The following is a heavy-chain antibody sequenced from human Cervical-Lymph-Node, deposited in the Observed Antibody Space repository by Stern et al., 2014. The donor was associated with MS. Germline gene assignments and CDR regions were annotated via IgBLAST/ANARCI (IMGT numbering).Heavy chain of an antibody. CDR3: AREDGAFDY. CDR2: IWRDGPSK. V-gene: IGHV3-30-3*01. J-gene: IGHJ4*02. CDR1: GFTFSNHV. Sequence: VQLVESGGGVVQPGRSLRLSCAASGFTFSNHVMHWVRQAPGKGLEWVAVIWRDGPSKVNADSVKGRFTSTRDNSKDTLYLQMNSLRPEDTAVYYCAREDGAFDYWGQGTLVTVSS. D-gene: IGHD4/OR15-4a*01.